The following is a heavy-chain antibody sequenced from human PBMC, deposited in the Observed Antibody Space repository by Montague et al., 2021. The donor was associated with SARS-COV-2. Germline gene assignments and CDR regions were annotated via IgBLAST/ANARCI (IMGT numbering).Heavy chain of an antibody. Sequence: SLRLSCAASGFTFNTYGMHWVRQFPGKGLEWVAAIWYEGTTQYYIDSVKGRFTVSRDNSQSTLYLQMNSLRTEDTAVYFCARDLVAAAGIPHYLYSGLDVWGQGTTVAVSS. CDR1: GFTFNTYG. CDR2: IWYEGTTQ. D-gene: IGHD6-19*01. CDR3: ARDLVAAAGIPHYLYSGLDV. V-gene: IGHV3-33*08. J-gene: IGHJ6*02.